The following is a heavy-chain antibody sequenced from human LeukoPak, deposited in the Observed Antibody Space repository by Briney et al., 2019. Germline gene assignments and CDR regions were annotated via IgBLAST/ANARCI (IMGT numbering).Heavy chain of an antibody. V-gene: IGHV3-23*01. J-gene: IGHJ6*02. CDR3: AKVGSGSSYYYYGMDV. CDR2: ISGSGGST. D-gene: IGHD3-10*01. Sequence: PGGSLRLSCAASGFTFSSYAMSWVRQAPGKGLEWVSAISGSGGSTYYADSVKGRFTISRDNSKNTLYLQTNSLRAEDTAVYYCAKVGSGSSYYYYGMDVWGQGTTVTVSS. CDR1: GFTFSSYA.